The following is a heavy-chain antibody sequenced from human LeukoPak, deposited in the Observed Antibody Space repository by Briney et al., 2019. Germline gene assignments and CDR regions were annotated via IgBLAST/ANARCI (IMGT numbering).Heavy chain of an antibody. D-gene: IGHD5-24*01. V-gene: IGHV3-30-3*01. CDR2: ISYDGSKK. J-gene: IGHJ4*02. CDR1: GFTFSSYA. Sequence: GGSLRLSCAASGFTFSSYAMHWVRQAPGKGLEWVAVISYDGSKKYYADSVKGRFTISRDNSKNTLYLQMNSLRAEDTAVYYCARVGGEIATWYYFDYWGQGTLVTVSS. CDR3: ARVGGEIATWYYFDY.